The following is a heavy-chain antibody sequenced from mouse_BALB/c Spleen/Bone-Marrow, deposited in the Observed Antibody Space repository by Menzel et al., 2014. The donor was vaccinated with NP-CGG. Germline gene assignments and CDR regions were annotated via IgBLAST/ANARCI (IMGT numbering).Heavy chain of an antibody. CDR1: GFAFSSHD. Sequence: DAHLAESGGGLVKPGGSLKLSCAASGFAFSSHDMSWVRQTPEKRLEWVAHISSGGGSTYYSDTVKGRFTISRDNAKNTLYLQMSSLKSENTAMYYCVRQGAVAATRGFAYWGQGTLVTVSA. CDR3: VRQGAVAATRGFAY. CDR2: ISSGGGST. V-gene: IGHV5-12-1*01. D-gene: IGHD1-1*01. J-gene: IGHJ3*01.